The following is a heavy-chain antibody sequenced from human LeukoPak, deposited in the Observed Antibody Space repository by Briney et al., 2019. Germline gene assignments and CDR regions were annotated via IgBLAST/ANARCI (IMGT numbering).Heavy chain of an antibody. Sequence: SETLSLTCTVSGGSISSYYWSWIRQPPGKGLEWIGYIYYSGSTYYNPSLKSRVTISVDTSKNQFSLKLSSVTAADTAVYYCARDLVAGGPLHWGQGTLVAVSS. J-gene: IGHJ4*02. V-gene: IGHV4-59*12. CDR2: IYYSGST. CDR1: GGSISSYY. CDR3: ARDLVAGGPLH. D-gene: IGHD6-19*01.